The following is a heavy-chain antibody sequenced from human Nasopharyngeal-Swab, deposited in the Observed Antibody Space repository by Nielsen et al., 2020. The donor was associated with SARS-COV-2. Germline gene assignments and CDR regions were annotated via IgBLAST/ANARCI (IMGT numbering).Heavy chain of an antibody. D-gene: IGHD1-7*01. CDR3: ARGELIDY. CDR1: GGSISAYH. J-gene: IGHJ4*02. V-gene: IGHV4-59*12. Sequence: GSLRLSCTVSGGSISAYHWSWIRQPPGKGLEWIGYIYYSGSTNYNPSLKSRVTISVDSSKNQFSLNLSSVTAADTAVYYCARGELIDYWGQGTLVTVSS. CDR2: IYYSGST.